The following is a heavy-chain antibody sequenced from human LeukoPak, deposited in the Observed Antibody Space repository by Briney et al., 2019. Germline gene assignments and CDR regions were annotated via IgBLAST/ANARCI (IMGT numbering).Heavy chain of an antibody. Sequence: GGSLRLSCAASGFTFSSYAMSWVRQAPGKGLEWVSGISGSDGSTNDADSVKGRFTISRENSKNTLYLQMNSLRAEDTAVYYCAKDSAKKYDDYWGQGTLVTVSS. V-gene: IGHV3-23*01. J-gene: IGHJ4*02. CDR2: ISGSDGST. CDR1: GFTFSSYA. CDR3: AKDSAKKYDDY. D-gene: IGHD2/OR15-2a*01.